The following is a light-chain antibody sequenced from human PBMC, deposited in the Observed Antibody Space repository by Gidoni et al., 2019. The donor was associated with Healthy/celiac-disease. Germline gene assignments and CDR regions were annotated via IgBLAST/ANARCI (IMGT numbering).Light chain of an antibody. CDR1: SSDVGGYNY. V-gene: IGLV2-8*01. CDR2: EVS. J-gene: IGLJ2*01. Sequence: QSARTQPPSASGAPGQAVTISCTGTSSDVGGYNYVSWYQQHPGKAPKLMIYEVSKRPSGVPDRFFGSKSGNTASLTVSGLQAEDEADYYCSSYAGSNNLVVFGGGTKLTVL. CDR3: SSYAGSNNLVV.